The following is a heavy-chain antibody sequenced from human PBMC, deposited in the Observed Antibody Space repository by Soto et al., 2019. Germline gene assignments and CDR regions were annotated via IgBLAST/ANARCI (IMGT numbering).Heavy chain of an antibody. J-gene: IGHJ4*02. CDR3: ATSPGPY. CDR2: IYHSGST. V-gene: IGHV4-30-2*01. Sequence: QLQLQESGSGLVKPSQTLSLTCAVSGGSISSGCYSWRWIRQPPGQGRDWIGYIYHSGSTYYTPSVKRRIHISVDRSKNQLSLKLTSLPAAHTPVYYCATSPGPYWGQGTPVTVSS. CDR1: GGSISSGCYS.